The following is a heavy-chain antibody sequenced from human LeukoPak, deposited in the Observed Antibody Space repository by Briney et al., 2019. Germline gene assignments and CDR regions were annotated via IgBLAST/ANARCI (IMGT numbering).Heavy chain of an antibody. D-gene: IGHD6-6*01. V-gene: IGHV4-4*07. CDR1: GGSISSYY. J-gene: IGHJ6*03. CDR2: IYTSGST. Sequence: PSETLSLTCTVSGGSISSYYWSWIRQPAGKGLEWIGRIYTSGSTNYNPSLKSRVTMSVDTSKNQFSLKLSSVTAADTAVYYCARTPRGSSSFDMDVWGKGTTVTASS. CDR3: ARTPRGSSSFDMDV.